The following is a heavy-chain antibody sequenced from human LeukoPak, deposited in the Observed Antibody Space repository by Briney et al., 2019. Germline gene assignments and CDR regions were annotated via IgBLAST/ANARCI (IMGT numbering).Heavy chain of an antibody. Sequence: GGSLRLSCAASGFIFSNYRMNWVRRAPGKGLEWVSSISRGSYIYYADSVKGRFTISRDNAKNSLYLQMSSLRAEDTAVYYCARDGGGSGRNYYYGLDVWGQGTTVTVSS. CDR2: ISRGSYI. D-gene: IGHD3-10*01. V-gene: IGHV3-21*01. CDR1: GFIFSNYR. CDR3: ARDGGGSGRNYYYGLDV. J-gene: IGHJ6*02.